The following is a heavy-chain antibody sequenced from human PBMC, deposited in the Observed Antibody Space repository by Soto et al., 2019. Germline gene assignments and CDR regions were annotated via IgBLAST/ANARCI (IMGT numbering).Heavy chain of an antibody. V-gene: IGHV4-61*01. Sequence: SETLSLTXTVSGGSVSSGSYYWSWIRQPPGKGLEWIGYIYYSGSTNYNPSLKSRVTISVDTSKNQFSLKLSSVTAADTAVYYCARVMAYYYDSSGYYGYYFDYWGQGTLVTVSS. J-gene: IGHJ4*02. D-gene: IGHD3-22*01. CDR2: IYYSGST. CDR1: GGSVSSGSYY. CDR3: ARVMAYYYDSSGYYGYYFDY.